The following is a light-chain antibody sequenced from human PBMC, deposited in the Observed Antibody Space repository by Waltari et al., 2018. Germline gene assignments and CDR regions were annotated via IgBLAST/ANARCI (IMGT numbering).Light chain of an antibody. CDR2: LNSDGSH. CDR1: SEHSLYV. Sequence: QLVLTQSPSASASLGASVKIPCSLSSEHSLYVIAWHPQHRERGPRFLMRLNSDGSHTKGDGIPDRFSGSSSGAERYLIISSLQYEDEADYYCQTWDPYIVVFGGGTKLTVL. V-gene: IGLV4-69*01. J-gene: IGLJ2*01. CDR3: QTWDPYIVV.